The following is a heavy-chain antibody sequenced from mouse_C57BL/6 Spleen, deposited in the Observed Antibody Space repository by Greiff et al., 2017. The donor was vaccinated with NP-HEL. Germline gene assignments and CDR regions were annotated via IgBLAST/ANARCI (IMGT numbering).Heavy chain of an antibody. V-gene: IGHV1-26*01. D-gene: IGHD1-1*01. Sequence: EVQLQQSGPELVKPGASVKISCKASGYTFTDYYMNWVKQSHGKSLEWIGDINPNNGGTSYNQKFKGKATLTVDKSSSTAYMELRSLTSEDSAVYYCAREDTTVVAHFDYWGQGTTLTVSS. J-gene: IGHJ2*01. CDR1: GYTFTDYY. CDR3: AREDTTVVAHFDY. CDR2: INPNNGGT.